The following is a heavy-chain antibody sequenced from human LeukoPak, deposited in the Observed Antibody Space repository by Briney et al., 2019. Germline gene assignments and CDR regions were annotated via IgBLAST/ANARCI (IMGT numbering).Heavy chain of an antibody. D-gene: IGHD3-10*01. CDR2: ISSNGGST. Sequence: QTGGCLRLSCSASGFTFSSYAMHWVRQAPGKGLEYVSAISSNGGSTYYADSVKGRFTISRDNSKNTLYLQMSSLRAEDTAVYYCVKGSGNYPLYGMDVWGKGTTVTVSS. CDR1: GFTFSSYA. V-gene: IGHV3-64D*06. J-gene: IGHJ6*04. CDR3: VKGSGNYPLYGMDV.